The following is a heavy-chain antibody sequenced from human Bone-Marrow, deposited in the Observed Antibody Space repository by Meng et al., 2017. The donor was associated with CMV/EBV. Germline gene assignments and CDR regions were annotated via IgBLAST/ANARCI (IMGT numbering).Heavy chain of an antibody. D-gene: IGHD3-10*01. CDR2: INHSGST. CDR1: GGSFSGYY. Sequence: SETLSLTCAVYGGSFSGYYWSWIRQPPGKGLEWIGEINHSGSTNYNPSLKSRVTISVDTSKNQFSLKLSSVTAADTAVYYCAIRRSSGGWFDPWGQGTLVTVSS. J-gene: IGHJ5*02. V-gene: IGHV4-34*01. CDR3: AIRRSSGGWFDP.